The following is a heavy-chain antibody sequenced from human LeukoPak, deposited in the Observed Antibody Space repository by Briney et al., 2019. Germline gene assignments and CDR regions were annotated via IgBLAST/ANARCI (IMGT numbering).Heavy chain of an antibody. Sequence: PSETLSLTCAVYGGSFSGYYWSWIRQPPGKGLEWIGEINHSGSSNYNPSLKSRVTISVDTSKNQFSLKLSSVTAADTAVYYCARNRGDPSYFDYWGQGTLVTVSS. CDR1: GGSFSGYY. J-gene: IGHJ4*02. CDR2: INHSGSS. D-gene: IGHD4-17*01. CDR3: ARNRGDPSYFDY. V-gene: IGHV4-34*01.